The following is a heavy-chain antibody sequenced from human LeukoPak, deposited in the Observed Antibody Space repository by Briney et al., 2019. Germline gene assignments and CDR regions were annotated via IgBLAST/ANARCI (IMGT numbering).Heavy chain of an antibody. CDR1: GFTFSSYS. CDR3: ARDYGGSSPFDH. J-gene: IGHJ4*02. V-gene: IGHV3-21*01. CDR2: ISSDGIYV. Sequence: GGSLRLSCAASGFTFSSYSMVWVRQAPGKGLEGVSSISSDGIYVYYIDSVKGRFTISRDNAKNSLYLQMNSLRAEDTAVYYCARDYGGSSPFDHWGQGTLVTVSS. D-gene: IGHD4-23*01.